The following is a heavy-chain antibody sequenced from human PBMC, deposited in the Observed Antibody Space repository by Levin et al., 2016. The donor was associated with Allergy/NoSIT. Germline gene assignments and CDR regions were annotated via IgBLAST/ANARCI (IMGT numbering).Heavy chain of an antibody. D-gene: IGHD6-19*01. CDR2: IYYSGST. CDR3: ARDHIAVAGTVPYYYYGMDV. V-gene: IGHV4-59*01. Sequence: SETLSLTCTVSGGSISSYYWSWIRQPPGKGLEWIGYIYYSGSTNYNPSLKSRVTISVDTSKNQFSLKLSSVTAADTAVYYCARDHIAVAGTVPYYYYGMDVWGQGTTVTVSS. CDR1: GGSISSYY. J-gene: IGHJ6*02.